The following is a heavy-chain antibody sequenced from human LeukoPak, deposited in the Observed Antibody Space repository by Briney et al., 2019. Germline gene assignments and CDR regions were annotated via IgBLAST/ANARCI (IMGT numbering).Heavy chain of an antibody. J-gene: IGHJ4*02. CDR3: ARRAYYDSSGYPDY. V-gene: IGHV5-51*01. CDR1: GCIFTSHW. CDR2: IYPGDSDT. D-gene: IGHD3-22*01. Sequence: GASLQISCKGSGCIFTSHWIGGVRQLPGKGLEGMGIIYPGDSDTRYSPSFQGQVTISADKSISTAYLQWSSLKASDTAMYYCARRAYYDSSGYPDYWGQGTLVTVSS.